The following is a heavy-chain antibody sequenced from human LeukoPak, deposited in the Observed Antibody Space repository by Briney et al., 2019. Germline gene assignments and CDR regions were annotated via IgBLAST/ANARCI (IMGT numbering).Heavy chain of an antibody. D-gene: IGHD3-22*01. J-gene: IGHJ4*02. V-gene: IGHV1-2*02. CDR2: INPNRGGT. CDR1: GGTFSSYA. CDR3: ARDRSNAYYYDSSGYFQRGFDY. Sequence: ASVKVSCKASGGTFSSYAFNWVRQAPGQGLEWMGWINPNRGGTNYAQKFQGRVTMTRDTSISTAYMELSRLRSDDTAVYYCARDRSNAYYYDSSGYFQRGFDYWGQGTLVTVSS.